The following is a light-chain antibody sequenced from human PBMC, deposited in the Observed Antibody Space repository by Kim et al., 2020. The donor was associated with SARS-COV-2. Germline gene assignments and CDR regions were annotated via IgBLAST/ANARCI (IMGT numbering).Light chain of an antibody. CDR3: QVWDTNSDHVV. Sequence: APGKTARITCGGTNIGSKSVYWYQQKSGPAPVLVVFDDSDRPSGIPERFSGSRSGNTATLTVIRVEAGDEADYYCQVWDTNSDHVVFGGGTQLTVL. CDR2: DDS. J-gene: IGLJ2*01. V-gene: IGLV3-21*03. CDR1: NIGSKS.